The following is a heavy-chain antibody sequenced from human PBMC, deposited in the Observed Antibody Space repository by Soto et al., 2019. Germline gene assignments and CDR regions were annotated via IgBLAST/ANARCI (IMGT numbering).Heavy chain of an antibody. CDR2: ISSSSSYI. CDR3: ARDLRAYCTNGVCYKVGAFDI. J-gene: IGHJ3*02. D-gene: IGHD2-8*01. CDR1: GFTFSSYS. V-gene: IGHV3-21*01. Sequence: GGSLRLSCAASGFTFSSYSMNWVRQAPGKGLEWVSSISSSSSYIYYADSVKGRFTISRDNAKNSLYLQMNSLRAEDTAVYYCARDLRAYCTNGVCYKVGAFDIWGQGTMVTVSS.